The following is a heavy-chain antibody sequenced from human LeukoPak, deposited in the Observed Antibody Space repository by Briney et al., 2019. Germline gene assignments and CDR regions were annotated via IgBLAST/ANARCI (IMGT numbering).Heavy chain of an antibody. V-gene: IGHV4-30-2*01. CDR2: IYHSGST. D-gene: IGHD4-23*01. Sequence: PSQTLSLTCAVSGGSISSGGYSWSWIRQPPAKGLEWIGYIYHSGSTYYNPSLKSRVTISVDRSKNQFSLKLSSVTAADTAVYYCASSTVVEYFQHWGQGTLATVSS. J-gene: IGHJ1*01. CDR1: GGSISSGGYS. CDR3: ASSTVVEYFQH.